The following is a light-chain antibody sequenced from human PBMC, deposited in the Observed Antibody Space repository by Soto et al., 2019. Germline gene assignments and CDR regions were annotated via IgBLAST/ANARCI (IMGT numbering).Light chain of an antibody. V-gene: IGKV3-15*01. CDR1: QSVSSN. CDR3: QQYNNWPYT. Sequence: EIVMTQSPATLSVSPGERATLSCRASQSVSSNLAWYQQKPGQAPRLLIYGASTRATGIPASFSGSGSGTEFSPIISSLQSEDFVVYYCQQYNNWPYTFGQGTKLEIK. J-gene: IGKJ2*01. CDR2: GAS.